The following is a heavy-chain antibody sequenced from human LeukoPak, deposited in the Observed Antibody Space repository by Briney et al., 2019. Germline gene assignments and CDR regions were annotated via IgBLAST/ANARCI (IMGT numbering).Heavy chain of an antibody. CDR3: ARETVVVPAAYDY. J-gene: IGHJ4*02. D-gene: IGHD2-2*01. CDR2: IYHSGST. Sequence: SETLSLTCTVSGYSISSGYYWGWIRQPPGKGLEWIGSIYHSGSTYYNPSLKSRVTISVDTSKNQFSLKLSSVTAADTAVYYCARETVVVPAAYDYWGQGTLVTVSS. V-gene: IGHV4-38-2*02. CDR1: GYSISSGYY.